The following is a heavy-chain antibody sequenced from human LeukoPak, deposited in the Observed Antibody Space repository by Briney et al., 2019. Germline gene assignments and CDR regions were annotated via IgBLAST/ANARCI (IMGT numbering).Heavy chain of an antibody. CDR2: IYYSGST. CDR3: ARLNYGLGFPTRGWFDP. J-gene: IGHJ5*02. V-gene: IGHV4-39*01. Sequence: SETLSLTCTVSGASISSTSYYWGWIRQPPGKGLEWIASIYYSGSTYYNPSLKSRVTISVDTSKNQFSLRLSSVTAADTSLYYCARLNYGLGFPTRGWFDPWGQGTLVTVSS. D-gene: IGHD3-10*01. CDR1: GASISSTSYY.